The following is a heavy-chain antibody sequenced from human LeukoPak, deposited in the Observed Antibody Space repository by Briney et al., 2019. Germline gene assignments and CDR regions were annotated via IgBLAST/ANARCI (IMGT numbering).Heavy chain of an antibody. CDR2: ISSSSSYI. V-gene: IGHV3-21*01. J-gene: IGHJ4*02. D-gene: IGHD3-3*01. CDR3: AVGGGYDFWSGSHLDY. Sequence: NPGGSLRLSCAASGFTFSSYSMNWVRQAPGKGLEWVSSISSSSSYIYYADSVKGRFTISRDNAKNSLYLQMNSLRAEDTAVYCCAVGGGYDFWSGSHLDYWGQGTLVTVSS. CDR1: GFTFSSYS.